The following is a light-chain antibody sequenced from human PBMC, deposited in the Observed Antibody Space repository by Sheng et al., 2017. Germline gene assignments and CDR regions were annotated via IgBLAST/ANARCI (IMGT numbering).Light chain of an antibody. Sequence: EIVMTQSPVTLSVSPGDRATLSCRASQSISSDLAWFQQKPGQPPRLLISNASTRAAGVPARFSGSGSGTEFTLTISNLQSEDFGVYYCQQYNNWPPLTFGPGTKVDFK. CDR2: NAS. CDR1: QSISSD. V-gene: IGKV3-15*01. CDR3: QQYNNWPPLT. J-gene: IGKJ3*01.